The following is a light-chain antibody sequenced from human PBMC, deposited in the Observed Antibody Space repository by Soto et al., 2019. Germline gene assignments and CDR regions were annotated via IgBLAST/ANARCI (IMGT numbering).Light chain of an antibody. CDR2: KAS. J-gene: IGKJ1*01. CDR1: QSISSW. V-gene: IGKV1-5*03. CDR3: QQYNNLWT. Sequence: DIQMTQCPSTLSASVGDRVTITCRASQSISSWLAWYQQKPGKAPKLLIYKASSLESGVPSRFSGSGSGTEFTFTISSLQPDDLATYYCQQYNNLWTFGQGTKV.